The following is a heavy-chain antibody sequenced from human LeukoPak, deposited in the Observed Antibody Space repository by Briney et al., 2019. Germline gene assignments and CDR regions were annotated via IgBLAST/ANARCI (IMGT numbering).Heavy chain of an antibody. CDR3: ARNYTSGGIDY. CDR2: ISTHNGYT. J-gene: IGHJ4*02. D-gene: IGHD6-19*01. CDR1: GYTFTSFG. Sequence: GASVKVSCKTSGYTFTSFGLSWVRQAPGQGLEWMGWISTHNGYTIYAQKLQGRVTMTTDTSTSTAYMELRSLRSDDTAVYYCARNYTSGGIDYWGQGTLVTVSS. V-gene: IGHV1-18*01.